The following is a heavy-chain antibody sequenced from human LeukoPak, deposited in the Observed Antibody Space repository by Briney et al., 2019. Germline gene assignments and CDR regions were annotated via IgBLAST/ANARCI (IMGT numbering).Heavy chain of an antibody. J-gene: IGHJ4*02. CDR2: ISGSGGST. CDR3: AKALYYYDSSGYLH. Sequence: GGSLRLSCAASGFTFSSYAMSWVRQAPGKGLEWVSAISGSGGSTYYADSVKGRFTISRDNSTNTLYLQMNSLRAEDTAVYYCAKALYYYDSSGYLHWGQGTLVTVSS. CDR1: GFTFSSYA. D-gene: IGHD3-22*01. V-gene: IGHV3-23*01.